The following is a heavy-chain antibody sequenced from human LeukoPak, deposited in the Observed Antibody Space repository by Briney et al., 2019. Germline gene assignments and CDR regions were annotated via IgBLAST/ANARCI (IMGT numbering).Heavy chain of an antibody. Sequence: SGGSLRLSCAASGFTFSNYGIHWVRQAPGKGLEWVAFIEYDGSNKYYSDSVKGRCTISRDNLKNVLYLQMNSLKVEDTALYYCARGLFLSGYLDAFDIWGQGTVVTVSS. CDR1: GFTFSNYG. J-gene: IGHJ3*02. CDR3: ARGLFLSGYLDAFDI. V-gene: IGHV3-30*12. D-gene: IGHD3-22*01. CDR2: IEYDGSNK.